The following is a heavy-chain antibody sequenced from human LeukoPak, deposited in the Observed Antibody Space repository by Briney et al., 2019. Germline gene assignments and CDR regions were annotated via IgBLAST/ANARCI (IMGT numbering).Heavy chain of an antibody. J-gene: IGHJ3*02. Sequence: GGSLRLSCAASGFTFSSYSMNWVRQAPGKGLEWVSSISSSSSYIYYADSVKGRFTISRDNAKNSLYLQMNSLRAEDTAVYYCARGYSSSTSCSPTSNDAFDIWGQGTMVTVSS. CDR3: ARGYSSSTSCSPTSNDAFDI. CDR2: ISSSSSYI. CDR1: GFTFSSYS. D-gene: IGHD2-2*01. V-gene: IGHV3-21*01.